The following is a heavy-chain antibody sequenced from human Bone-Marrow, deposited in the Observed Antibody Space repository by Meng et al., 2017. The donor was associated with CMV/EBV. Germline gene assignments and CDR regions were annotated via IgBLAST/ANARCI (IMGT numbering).Heavy chain of an antibody. V-gene: IGHV1-69*02. J-gene: IGHJ4*02. Sequence: SVKVSCKASGGTFSSYTISWVRQAPGQGLEWMGRIIPILGIANYAQKFQGRVTITADKSTSTAYMELSSLRSEDTAVYYCARGRRWLQLGTGYYFDYWGQGTLVTVSS. D-gene: IGHD5-24*01. CDR1: GGTFSSYT. CDR2: IIPILGIA. CDR3: ARGRRWLQLGTGYYFDY.